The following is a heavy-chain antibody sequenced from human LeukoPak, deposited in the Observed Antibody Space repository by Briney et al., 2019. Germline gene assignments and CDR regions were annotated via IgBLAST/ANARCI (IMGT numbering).Heavy chain of an antibody. Sequence: GGSLRLSCAASGFTFSSYAMSWVRQAPGKGLEWVSAISGSGGSTYYADSVKGRFTISRDNFKNTLYLQMNSLRAEDTAVYYCAKDGDDYGDYGAFDYWGQGTLVTISS. CDR3: AKDGDDYGDYGAFDY. V-gene: IGHV3-23*01. D-gene: IGHD4-17*01. CDR2: ISGSGGST. CDR1: GFTFSSYA. J-gene: IGHJ4*02.